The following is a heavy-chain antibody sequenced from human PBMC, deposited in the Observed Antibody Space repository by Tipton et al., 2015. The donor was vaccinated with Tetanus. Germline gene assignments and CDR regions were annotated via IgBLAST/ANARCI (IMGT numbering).Heavy chain of an antibody. J-gene: IGHJ3*02. CDR3: AREQMGRRPLVFDM. V-gene: IGHV3-21*01. CDR1: GFIFSDYS. D-gene: IGHD1-26*01. CDR2: VSGDST. Sequence: GSLRLSCAASGFIFSDYSMNWVRQAPGKGLEWVAAVSGDSTSYADSLRGRFIISRDNAKNSVYLHVNGLRADDTAVYFCAREQMGRRPLVFDMWAQGTLLPVSS.